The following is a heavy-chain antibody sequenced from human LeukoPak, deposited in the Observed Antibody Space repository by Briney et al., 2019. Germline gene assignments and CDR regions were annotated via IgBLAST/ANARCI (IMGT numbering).Heavy chain of an antibody. D-gene: IGHD6-19*01. V-gene: IGHV2-70*11. J-gene: IGHJ6*02. Sequence: SGPALVKPTQTLTLTCTFSGFSLSTSGMCVSWIRQPPGKALEWLARIDWGDDKYYSTSLKTRLTISKDTSKNQVVLTMTNMDPVDTATYYCARISGLAVAGIPYYYYGMDVWGQGTTVTVSS. CDR2: IDWGDDK. CDR3: ARISGLAVAGIPYYYYGMDV. CDR1: GFSLSTSGMC.